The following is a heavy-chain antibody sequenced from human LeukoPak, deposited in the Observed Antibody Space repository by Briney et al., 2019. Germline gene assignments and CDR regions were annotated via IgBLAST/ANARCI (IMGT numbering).Heavy chain of an antibody. CDR2: INHSGST. CDR1: GGSISTYY. D-gene: IGHD6-19*01. Sequence: SETLSLTCTVSGGSISTYYWSWIRQPPGKGLEWIGEINHSGSTNYNPSLKSRVTISVDTSKNQFSLKLSSVTAADTAVYYCARDKVAGGSGWFFDYWGQGTLVTVSS. CDR3: ARDKVAGGSGWFFDY. V-gene: IGHV4-59*01. J-gene: IGHJ4*02.